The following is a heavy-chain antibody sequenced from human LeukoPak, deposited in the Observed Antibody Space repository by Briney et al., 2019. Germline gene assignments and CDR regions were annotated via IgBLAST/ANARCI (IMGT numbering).Heavy chain of an antibody. CDR1: GFTFNTYV. V-gene: IGHV3-23*01. J-gene: IGHJ4*02. CDR3: AKLEGATSPPFDY. D-gene: IGHD1-26*01. CDR2: ISGTGGAT. Sequence: GETLRLSCAASGFTFNTYVMNWVRQAPGKGLEWVSGISGTGGATYYADSVKGRFTISRDNSKKTLYLQMNSLRAEDTAVFFCAKLEGATSPPFDYWGQGTLVTVSS.